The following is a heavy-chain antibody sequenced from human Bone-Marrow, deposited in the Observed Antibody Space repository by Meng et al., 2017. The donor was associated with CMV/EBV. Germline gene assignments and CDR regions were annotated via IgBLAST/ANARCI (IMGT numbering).Heavy chain of an antibody. CDR1: GYTVTDYY. D-gene: IGHD6-19*01. Sequence: VPLGQFGAEVKKPGASVKVSCKASGYTVTDYYIHWVRQAPGQWLEWMGWINPNDDTNYAQNFQGRVTMTRDMSINTVYMELSRLTSDDTAVYYCARSSGWSRFDYWGLGTLVTVSS. V-gene: IGHV1-2*02. CDR2: INPNDDT. CDR3: ARSSGWSRFDY. J-gene: IGHJ4*02.